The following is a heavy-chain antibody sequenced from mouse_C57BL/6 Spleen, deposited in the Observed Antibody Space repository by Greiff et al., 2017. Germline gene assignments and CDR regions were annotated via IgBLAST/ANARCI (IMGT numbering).Heavy chain of an antibody. V-gene: IGHV5-17*01. J-gene: IGHJ2*01. CDR2: ISSGSSTI. CDR1: GFTFSDYG. CDR3: ARPHYYEYFDY. Sequence: EVKLEESGGGLVKPGGSLKLSCAASGFTFSDYGMHWVRQAPEKGLEWVAYISSGSSTIYYADTVKGRFTISRDNAKNTLFLKMTSLRSEDTAMXYCARPHYYEYFDYWGQGTTLTVSS. D-gene: IGHD1-2*01.